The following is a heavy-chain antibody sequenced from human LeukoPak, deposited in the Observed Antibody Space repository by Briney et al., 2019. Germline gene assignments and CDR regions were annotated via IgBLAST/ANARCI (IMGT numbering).Heavy chain of an antibody. J-gene: IGHJ6*02. CDR1: GYTFTSYD. V-gene: IGHV1-8*01. Sequence: GASVKVSCKASGYTFTSYDINWVRQAPGQGLEWMGWMNPNSGNTGYAQKFQGRVTMTRNTSISTAYMELSSLRSEDTAVYYCARWGTLSSYYYYYYGMDVWGQGTTVTVSS. CDR3: ARWGTLSSYYYYYYGMDV. CDR2: MNPNSGNT. D-gene: IGHD3-16*01.